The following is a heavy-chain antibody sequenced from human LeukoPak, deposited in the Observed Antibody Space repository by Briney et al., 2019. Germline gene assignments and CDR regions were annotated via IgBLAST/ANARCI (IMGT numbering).Heavy chain of an antibody. CDR1: GFTFSDYY. CDR2: ISWNSGSI. V-gene: IGHV3-9*01. J-gene: IGHJ4*02. Sequence: GGSLRLSCAVSGFTFSDYYMNWIRQAPGKGLECVSGISWNSGSIGYADSVKGRFTISRDNAKNSLYLQMKSLRAEDTALYYCGKDVKFNRLNYFDYWGQGTLVTVSS. CDR3: GKDVKFNRLNYFDY. D-gene: IGHD6-25*01.